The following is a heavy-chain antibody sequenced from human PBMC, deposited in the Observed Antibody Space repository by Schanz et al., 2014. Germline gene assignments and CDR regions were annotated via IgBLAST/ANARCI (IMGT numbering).Heavy chain of an antibody. CDR2: ISGGGGTR. Sequence: EEQLLQSGGGLVQPGGSLRLSCAASGFTFGSYGMSWVRQGPGKGLEWVSGISGGGGTRNYADSVKGRFTVFRDNSKNTLYLQMNSLRAEDTAVYYCARDGDRFYHNYYMDVWGKGTTVTVSS. CDR3: ARDGDRFYHNYYMDV. V-gene: IGHV3-23*01. CDR1: GFTFGSYG. D-gene: IGHD4-17*01. J-gene: IGHJ6*03.